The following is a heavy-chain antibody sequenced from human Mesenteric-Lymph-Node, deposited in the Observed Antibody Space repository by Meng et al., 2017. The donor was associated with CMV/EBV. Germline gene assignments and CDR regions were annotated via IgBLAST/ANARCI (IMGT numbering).Heavy chain of an antibody. J-gene: IGHJ4*02. CDR2: IYYSGST. Sequence: SETLFLTCTVSGDSVNSGTYYWTWIRQPPGKELEYIGYIYYSGSTIYNPSLKSRVTISVDTSKNQFSLKVTSVTAADTAVYYCARGSTGYSNSWYRYWGQGTLVTVSS. V-gene: IGHV4-61*01. CDR3: ARGSTGYSNSWYRY. CDR1: GDSVNSGTYY. D-gene: IGHD6-13*01.